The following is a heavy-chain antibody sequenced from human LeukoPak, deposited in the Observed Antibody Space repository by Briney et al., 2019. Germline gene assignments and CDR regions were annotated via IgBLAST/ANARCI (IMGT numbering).Heavy chain of an antibody. CDR3: ARDGTQYGSGSYWRGNWFDP. D-gene: IGHD3-10*01. CDR2: ISAYNGNT. Sequence: ASVKVSCKASGYTFTSYGISWVRQAPGQGLEWMGWISAYNGNTNYAQKLQGRVTMTTDTSTSTAYMELGSLRSDDTAVYYCARDGTQYGSGSYWRGNWFDPWGQGTLVTVSS. CDR1: GYTFTSYG. J-gene: IGHJ5*02. V-gene: IGHV1-18*01.